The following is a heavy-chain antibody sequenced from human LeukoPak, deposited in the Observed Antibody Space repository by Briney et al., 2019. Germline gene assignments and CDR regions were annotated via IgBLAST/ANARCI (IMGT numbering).Heavy chain of an antibody. CDR1: GYTFTSYD. CDR2: MNPNSGNT. D-gene: IGHD3-10*01. V-gene: IGHV1-8*01. J-gene: IGHJ4*02. CDR3: ARGGPLWFGELPQVDY. Sequence: ASVKVSCKASGYTFTSYDINWVRQATGQGLEWMGWMNPNSGNTGYAQKFQGRVTMTRNTSINTAYMELSSLRSEDTAVYYCARGGPLWFGELPQVDYWGQGTLVTVSS.